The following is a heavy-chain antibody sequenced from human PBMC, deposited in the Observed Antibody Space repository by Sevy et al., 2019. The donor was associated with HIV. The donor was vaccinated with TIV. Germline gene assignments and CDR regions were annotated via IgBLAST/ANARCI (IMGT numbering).Heavy chain of an antibody. CDR3: ARDGGYSIKWYPLY. CDR2: ITYEGTET. J-gene: IGHJ4*01. Sequence: GGSLRLSCAASGFAFSSHAMHWVRQAPGKGLEWVAVITYEGTETFYAASVEGRFTISRDNSKSMLSLQINSLRPEATAVYYCARDGGYSIKWYPLYWGHGTLVTVSS. D-gene: IGHD6-13*01. CDR1: GFAFSSHA. V-gene: IGHV3-30-3*01.